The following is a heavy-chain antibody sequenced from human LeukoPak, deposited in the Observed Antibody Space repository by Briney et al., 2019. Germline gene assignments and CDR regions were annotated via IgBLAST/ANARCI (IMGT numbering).Heavy chain of an antibody. CDR2: IYYSGST. D-gene: IGHD6-6*01. J-gene: IGHJ4*02. CDR1: GGSISSGGYY. CDR3: ARDVRYSSSSRFDY. Sequence: PSETLSLTCTVSGGSISSGGYYWSWIRQHPGKGLEWIGYIYYSGSTYYNPSLKSRVTISVDTSKNQFSLKLSSVTAADTAVHYCARDVRYSSSSRFDYWGQGTLVTVSS. V-gene: IGHV4-31*03.